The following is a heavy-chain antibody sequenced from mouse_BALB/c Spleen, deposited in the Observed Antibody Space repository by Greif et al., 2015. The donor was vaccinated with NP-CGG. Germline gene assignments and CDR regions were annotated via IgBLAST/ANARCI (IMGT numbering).Heavy chain of an antibody. J-gene: IGHJ4*01. CDR3: ARSDGKGLVYYAMDY. Sequence: VQGVESGAELAKPGASVKMSCKASGYTFTSYWMHWVKQRPGQGLEWIGYISPSTGYTEYNQKFKDKATLTADKSSSTAYMQLSSLTSEDSAVYYCARSDGKGLVYYAMDYWGQGTSVTVSS. CDR2: ISPSTGYT. CDR1: GYTFTSYW. V-gene: IGHV1-7*01. D-gene: IGHD2-1*01.